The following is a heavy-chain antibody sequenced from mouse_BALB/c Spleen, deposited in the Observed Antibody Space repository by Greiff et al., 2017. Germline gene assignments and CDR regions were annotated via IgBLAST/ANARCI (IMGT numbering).Heavy chain of an antibody. V-gene: IGHV5-12-2*01. Sequence: EVHLVESGGGLVQPGGSLKLSCAASGFTFSSYTMSWVRQTPEKRLEWVAYISNGGGSTYYPDTVKGRFTISRDNAKNTLYLQMSSLRSEDTAMYYCARGLYGGSYWGQGTLVTVSA. CDR1: GFTFSSYT. J-gene: IGHJ3*01. D-gene: IGHD1-1*02. CDR2: ISNGGGST. CDR3: ARGLYGGSY.